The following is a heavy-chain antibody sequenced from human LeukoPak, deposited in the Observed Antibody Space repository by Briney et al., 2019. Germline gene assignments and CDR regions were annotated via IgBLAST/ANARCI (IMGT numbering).Heavy chain of an antibody. V-gene: IGHV3-21*05. J-gene: IGHJ3*02. CDR1: GFSLSTHS. CDR3: AGDGVGVLPGDAFDI. Sequence: GGSLRLSCAASGFSLSTHSMNWVRQAPGKGLEWISFINLDGTDIHYGESVKGRFTISRDNAKNSLYLQMHTLRAEDTAVYSCAGDGVGVLPGDAFDIWSQGTMVTVSS. D-gene: IGHD1-26*01. CDR2: INLDGTDI.